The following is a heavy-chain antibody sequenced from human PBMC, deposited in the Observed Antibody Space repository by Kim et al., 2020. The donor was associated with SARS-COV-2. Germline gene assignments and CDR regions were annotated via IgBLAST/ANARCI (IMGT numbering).Heavy chain of an antibody. CDR1: GFTFGDYA. J-gene: IGHJ6*02. V-gene: IGHV3-49*03. CDR2: IRSKAYGGTT. Sequence: GGSLRLSCTASGFTFGDYAMSWFRQAPGKGLEWVGFIRSKAYGGTTEYAASVKGRFTISRDDSKSIAYLQMNSLKTEDTAVYYCTRDPNDYGDYYYGMDVWGQGTTVTVSS. D-gene: IGHD4-17*01. CDR3: TRDPNDYGDYYYGMDV.